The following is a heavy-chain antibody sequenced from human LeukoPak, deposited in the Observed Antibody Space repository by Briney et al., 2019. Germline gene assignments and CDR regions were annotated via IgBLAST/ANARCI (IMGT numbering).Heavy chain of an antibody. D-gene: IGHD3-10*01. CDR3: ARGSDYYGSGGTVFDP. V-gene: IGHV4-39*07. CDR2: IYWTGST. Sequence: PSETLSLTCIVSGGAISSGGYYWAWIRQPPGKALEWIGSIYWTGSTYYNSSLKSQVTMSVDTSNQQFSLTLSSVTAADTAVYYCARGSDYYGSGGTVFDPWGQGTLVTVSS. CDR1: GGAISSGGYY. J-gene: IGHJ5*02.